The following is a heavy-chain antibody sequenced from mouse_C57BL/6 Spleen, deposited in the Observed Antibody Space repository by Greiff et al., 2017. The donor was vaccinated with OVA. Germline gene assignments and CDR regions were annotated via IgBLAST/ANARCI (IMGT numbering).Heavy chain of an antibody. CDR3: ASAGQLRLGFAY. V-gene: IGHV1-19*01. Sequence: EVQLQESGPVLVKPGASVKMSCKASGYTFTDYYMNWVKQSHGPSLEWIGVINPYNGGTSYNQKFKGKATLTVDKSSSTAYMALNSLTSEDSAVYYCASAGQLRLGFAYWGQGTLVTVSA. CDR2: INPYNGGT. D-gene: IGHD3-2*02. CDR1: GYTFTDYY. J-gene: IGHJ3*01.